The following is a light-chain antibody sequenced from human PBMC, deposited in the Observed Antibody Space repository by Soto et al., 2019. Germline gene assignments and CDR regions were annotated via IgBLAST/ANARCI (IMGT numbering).Light chain of an antibody. CDR1: QSVSSH. Sequence: VLTQSPATLSVSPGESATLSWRASQSVSSHLAWYQQKPGQAPRLLIYGASTSATGSPARFSGSGSGTEFALTINSLEPEDYAVYYCQQRNIWPPITFGQGTRLEIK. J-gene: IGKJ5*01. V-gene: IGKV3-15*01. CDR3: QQRNIWPPIT. CDR2: GAS.